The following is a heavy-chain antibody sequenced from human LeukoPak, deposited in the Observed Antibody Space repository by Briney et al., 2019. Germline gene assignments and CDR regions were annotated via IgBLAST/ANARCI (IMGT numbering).Heavy chain of an antibody. V-gene: IGHV4-59*08. CDR2: IYYSGST. Sequence: PSETLSLTCTVSGGSISSYYWSWIRQPPGKGLEWIGYIYYSGSTNYNPSLKSRVTTSVDTSKNQFSLKLSSVTAADTAVYYCARRLSGPGIAAAGSGYYFDYWGQGTLVTVSS. CDR1: GGSISSYY. J-gene: IGHJ4*02. D-gene: IGHD6-13*01. CDR3: ARRLSGPGIAAAGSGYYFDY.